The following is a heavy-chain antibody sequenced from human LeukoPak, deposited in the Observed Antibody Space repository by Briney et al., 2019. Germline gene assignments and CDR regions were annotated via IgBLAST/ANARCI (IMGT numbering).Heavy chain of an antibody. V-gene: IGHV3-23*01. D-gene: IGHD4-17*01. Sequence: GGSLRLSCAASGFTLGTYDMYWVRQALGKGLECVSSISRSGGSTYYADSVKGRFTISRDNSKNTLYLQMSSLRADDTAVYYCSKKGQSEDYGKPGWGQGTLVTVSS. CDR3: SKKGQSEDYGKPG. CDR2: ISRSGGST. CDR1: GFTLGTYD. J-gene: IGHJ4*02.